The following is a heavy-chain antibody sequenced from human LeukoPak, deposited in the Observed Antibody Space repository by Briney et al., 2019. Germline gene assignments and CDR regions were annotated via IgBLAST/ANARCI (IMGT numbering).Heavy chain of an antibody. Sequence: PGGSLRLSCATSGFTFSRHWMTWVRQAPGKGPEWVANIKQDGSESYYVHSVRGRFTISRGNAKNALYLQMNSLRAEDTALYYCAKDIHGDYGGVDYWGQGTLVTVSS. CDR1: GFTFSRHW. D-gene: IGHD4-17*01. J-gene: IGHJ4*02. CDR3: AKDIHGDYGGVDY. V-gene: IGHV3-7*03. CDR2: IKQDGSES.